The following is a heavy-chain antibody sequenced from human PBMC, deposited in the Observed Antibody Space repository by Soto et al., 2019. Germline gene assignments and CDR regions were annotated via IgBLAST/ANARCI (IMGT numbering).Heavy chain of an antibody. Sequence: QVQLQQWGAGLLKPSETLSLTCAVYGGSFSGYYWSWIRQPPGKGLEWIGEINHSGSTNYNPSLQGRVTVSVDTSKNQFSLKLSSVTAADTAVYYCARVTGRYYYGMDVWGQGTTVTVSS. J-gene: IGHJ6*02. CDR1: GGSFSGYY. CDR2: INHSGST. V-gene: IGHV4-34*01. CDR3: ARVTGRYYYGMDV.